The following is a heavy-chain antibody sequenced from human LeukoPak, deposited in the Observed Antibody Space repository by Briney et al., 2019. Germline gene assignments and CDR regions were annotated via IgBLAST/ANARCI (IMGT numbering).Heavy chain of an antibody. V-gene: IGHV3-30*02. D-gene: IGHD2/OR15-2a*01. CDR3: AKVRVSGYFLYYFDY. J-gene: IGHJ4*02. Sequence: QSGGSLRLSCAASGFTFSSYGMHWVRQAPGKGLEWVAFIRYDGSNKYYADSVKGRFTISRDNSKNTLYLQMNSLRAEDTAVCYCAKVRVSGYFLYYFDYWGQGTLVTVSS. CDR1: GFTFSSYG. CDR2: IRYDGSNK.